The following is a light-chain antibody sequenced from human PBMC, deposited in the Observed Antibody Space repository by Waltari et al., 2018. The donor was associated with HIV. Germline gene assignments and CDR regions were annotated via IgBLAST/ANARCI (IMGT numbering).Light chain of an antibody. V-gene: IGKV1-5*03. CDR2: KAS. J-gene: IGKJ3*01. Sequence: DIPLTQSPSTVSASVGDRITITCRASQTVYNWLAWYQQRPGKAPKLLIYKASTLESVVPSRFSGSGSGTEFTLTINGLQSDDFATYYCQQYYSYSTFGPGTKVDIK. CDR1: QTVYNW. CDR3: QQYYSYST.